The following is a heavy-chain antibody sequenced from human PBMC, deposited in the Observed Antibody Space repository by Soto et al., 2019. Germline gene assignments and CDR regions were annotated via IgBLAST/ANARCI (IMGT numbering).Heavy chain of an antibody. CDR3: ARDWSRYYDNSALIWFY. V-gene: IGHV1-18*04. CDR2: ISAYNGDT. J-gene: IGHJ4*02. CDR1: GYTFRSSG. Sequence: ASVKVSCKASGYTFRSSGISWVRQAYGQGLEWVGWISAYNGDTHYAPKFQDRINLTTETSTDTAYMELRSLRLDGTAVYYCARDWSRYYDNSALIWFYWGQGSLVTVSS. D-gene: IGHD3-22*01.